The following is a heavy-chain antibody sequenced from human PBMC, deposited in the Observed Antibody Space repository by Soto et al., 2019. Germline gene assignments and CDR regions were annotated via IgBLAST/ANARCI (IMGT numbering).Heavy chain of an antibody. CDR1: GGSISSYY. V-gene: IGHV4-59*01. J-gene: IGHJ5*02. CDR2: IYYSGST. CDR3: ARVMGQGYNDSSGYYGWFDP. Sequence: PSETLSLTCTVSGGSISSYYWSRIRQPPGKGLEWIGYIYYSGSTNYNPSLKSRVTISVDTSKNQFSLKLSSVTAADTAVYYCARVMGQGYNDSSGYYGWFDPWGQGTLVTVSS. D-gene: IGHD3-22*01.